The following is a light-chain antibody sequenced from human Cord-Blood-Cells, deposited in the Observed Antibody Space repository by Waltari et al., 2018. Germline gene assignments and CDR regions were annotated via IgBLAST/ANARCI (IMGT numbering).Light chain of an antibody. CDR3: QAWDSSTVV. Sequence: SYVLTQPPSVSVSPGQTASITCSGDKLGDKYACWYQQKPGQSPVLVIYQDSKRPSGIPERFSGSNSGNTATLTISGTQAMDEADYYYQAWDSSTVVFGGGTKLTVL. CDR1: KLGDKY. V-gene: IGLV3-1*01. J-gene: IGLJ2*01. CDR2: QDS.